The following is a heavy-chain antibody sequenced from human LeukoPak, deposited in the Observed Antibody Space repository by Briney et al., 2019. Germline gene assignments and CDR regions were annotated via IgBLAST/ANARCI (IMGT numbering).Heavy chain of an antibody. CDR2: ISYDGSNK. CDR1: GFTFSSYG. D-gene: IGHD6-13*01. Sequence: GGSLRLSCAASGFTFSSYGMHWVRQAPGKGLEWVAVISYDGSNKYYADSVKGRFTISRDNSKNTLYLQMNSLRAEDTAVYYCAKDPGAAAGTLFDYWGQGTLVTVSS. J-gene: IGHJ4*02. CDR3: AKDPGAAAGTLFDY. V-gene: IGHV3-30*18.